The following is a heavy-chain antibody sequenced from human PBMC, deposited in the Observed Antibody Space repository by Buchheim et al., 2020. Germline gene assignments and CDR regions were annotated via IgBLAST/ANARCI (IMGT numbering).Heavy chain of an antibody. Sequence: QVQLQESGPGLVKPSETLSLTCTVSGYSISSGYYWGWIRQPPGKGLEWIGGIYHSGSTYYNPSLKSRVTISVDTSKNQFSLKLSSVTAADTAVYYCARVRYCSSTSCYIFDYWGQGTL. CDR3: ARVRYCSSTSCYIFDY. J-gene: IGHJ4*02. CDR1: GYSISSGYY. D-gene: IGHD2-2*01. CDR2: IYHSGST. V-gene: IGHV4-38-2*02.